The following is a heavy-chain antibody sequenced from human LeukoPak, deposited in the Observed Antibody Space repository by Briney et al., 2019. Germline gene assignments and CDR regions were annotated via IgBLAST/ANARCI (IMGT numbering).Heavy chain of an antibody. D-gene: IGHD6-13*01. J-gene: IGHJ3*02. V-gene: IGHV3-33*08. CDR1: GFTFSSYA. CDR3: ASTVAAADDLAFDI. Sequence: GGSLRLSCAASGFTFSSYAMSWVRQAPGKGLEWVAVIWYDGSNNYYADSVKGRFTISRDNSKNTLYLQMNSLRTEDTAVYYCASTVAAADDLAFDIWGQGTMVTVSS. CDR2: IWYDGSNN.